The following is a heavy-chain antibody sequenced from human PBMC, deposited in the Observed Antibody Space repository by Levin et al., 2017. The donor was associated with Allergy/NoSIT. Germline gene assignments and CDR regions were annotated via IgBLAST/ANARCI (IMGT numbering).Heavy chain of an antibody. D-gene: IGHD3-22*01. CDR2: ISWNSGSI. CDR1: GFTFDDYA. J-gene: IGHJ4*02. CDR3: AKDIRYDSSGSVDY. Sequence: GGSLRLSCAASGFTFDDYAMHWVRQAPGKGLEWVSGISWNSGSIGYADSVKGRFTISRDNAKNSLYLQMNSLRAEDTALYYCAKDIRYDSSGSVDYWGQGTLVTVSS. V-gene: IGHV3-9*01.